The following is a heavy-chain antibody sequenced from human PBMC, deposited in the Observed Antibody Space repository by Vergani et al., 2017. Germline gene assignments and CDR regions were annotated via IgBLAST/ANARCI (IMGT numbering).Heavy chain of an antibody. CDR1: GGSVSSGSYY. CDR3: ARAACSGGSCYYLGAFDI. J-gene: IGHJ3*02. Sequence: QVQLQESGPGLVKPSETLSLTCTVSGGSVSSGSYYWSWIRQPAGKGLEWIGYIYYSGSTNYNPSLKSRVTISVDTSKYQFSLKLSSVTAADTAVYYCARAACSGGSCYYLGAFDIWGQGTMVTVSS. CDR2: IYYSGST. V-gene: IGHV4-61*10. D-gene: IGHD2-15*01.